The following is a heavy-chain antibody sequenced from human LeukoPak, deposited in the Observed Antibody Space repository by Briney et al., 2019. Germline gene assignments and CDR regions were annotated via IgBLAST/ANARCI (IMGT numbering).Heavy chain of an antibody. CDR1: GFTFSSYA. V-gene: IGHV3-23*01. Sequence: GGSLRLSCAPSGFTFSSYAMSWVRQAPGKGVEWVSAISGSGDSTYYADSVKGRFTISRDNSKNTLYLQMNSLSAEDTAVYYCAKDTIIVVVFTGDAFDIWGQGTMVTVSS. J-gene: IGHJ3*02. CDR3: AKDTIIVVVFTGDAFDI. D-gene: IGHD3-22*01. CDR2: ISGSGDST.